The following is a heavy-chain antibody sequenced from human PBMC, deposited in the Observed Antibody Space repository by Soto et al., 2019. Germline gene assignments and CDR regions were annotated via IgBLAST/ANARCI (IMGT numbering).Heavy chain of an antibody. D-gene: IGHD3-10*01. CDR2: INHSGST. CDR1: GGYFSGYY. V-gene: IGHV4-34*01. CDR3: AREYGSGSRGYSYMDV. J-gene: IGHJ6*03. Sequence: SETLSLTCAVYGGYFSGYYWSWIRQPPGKGLEWIGEINHSGSTNYNPSLKSRVTISVDTSKNQFSLKLSSVTAADTAVYYCAREYGSGSRGYSYMDVWGKGTTVTVSS.